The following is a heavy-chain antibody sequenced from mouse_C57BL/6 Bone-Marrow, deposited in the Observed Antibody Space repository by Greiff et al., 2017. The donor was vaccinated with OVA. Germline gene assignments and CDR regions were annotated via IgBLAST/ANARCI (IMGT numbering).Heavy chain of an antibody. CDR3: ARGIGYYPMDY. V-gene: IGHV1-55*01. CDR2: IYPGSGST. Sequence: QVQLQQPGAELVKPGASVTMSCKASGFTFTSYWITWVKQRPGQGLEWIGDIYPGSGSTNYNEKFKSKATLTVDTSSSTAYMQLSSLTSEDSAVYYCARGIGYYPMDYWGQGTTVTVSS. CDR1: GFTFTSYW. J-gene: IGHJ4*01.